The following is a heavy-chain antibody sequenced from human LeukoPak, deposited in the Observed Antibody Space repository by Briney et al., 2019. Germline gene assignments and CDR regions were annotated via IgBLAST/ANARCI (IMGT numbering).Heavy chain of an antibody. CDR3: ASRYYDILTGHDAFDI. J-gene: IGHJ3*02. CDR1: GYSFTSYW. D-gene: IGHD3-9*01. Sequence: GEPLKISCKGSGYSFTSYWIGWVRQMPGKGLEWMGIIYPGDSDTRYSPSFQGQVTISADKSISTAYPQWSSLKASDTAMYYCASRYYDILTGHDAFDIWGQGTMVTVSS. V-gene: IGHV5-51*01. CDR2: IYPGDSDT.